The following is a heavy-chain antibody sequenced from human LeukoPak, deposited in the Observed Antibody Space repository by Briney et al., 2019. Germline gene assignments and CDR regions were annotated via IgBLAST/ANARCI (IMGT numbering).Heavy chain of an antibody. CDR2: IKQDGSEK. V-gene: IGHV3-7*01. J-gene: IGHJ5*02. Sequence: GGSLRLFCAASGFTFSSYWMSWGRQAPGKGLEWVANIKQDGSEKYYVDSVKGRFTISRDNAKNSLYLQMNSLRAEDTAVYYCARDKGSDFWSGTNWFDPWGQGTLVTVSS. CDR3: ARDKGSDFWSGTNWFDP. D-gene: IGHD3-3*01. CDR1: GFTFSSYW.